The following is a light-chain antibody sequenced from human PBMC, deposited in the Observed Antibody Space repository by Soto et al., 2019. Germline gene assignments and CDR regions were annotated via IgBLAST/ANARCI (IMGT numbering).Light chain of an antibody. CDR1: SSNIGNNY. Sequence: QSVLTQPPSVSATPGQTVTISCSGSSSNIGNNYVSWYQQLPGTAPKLLIYENNKRASGIPDRFSGSKSGTSATLGVSGLQTGDEGDYYCATRDSSLSTGVFGGGTKLTVL. CDR2: ENN. V-gene: IGLV1-51*02. CDR3: ATRDSSLSTGV. J-gene: IGLJ3*02.